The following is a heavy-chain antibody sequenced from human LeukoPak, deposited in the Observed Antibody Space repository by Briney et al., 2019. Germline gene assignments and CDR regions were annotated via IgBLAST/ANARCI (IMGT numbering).Heavy chain of an antibody. D-gene: IGHD3-22*01. CDR3: ARYSSGYRDAFDI. CDR1: GGSISSYY. Sequence: PSETLSLTCTVSGGSISSYYWSWIRQPPGKGLEWIGYIYYSGSTNYNPSLKSRVTISVDTSKNQFSLKLSSVTAADTAVYYCARYSSGYRDAFDIWGHGTMVTVSS. J-gene: IGHJ3*02. V-gene: IGHV4-59*01. CDR2: IYYSGST.